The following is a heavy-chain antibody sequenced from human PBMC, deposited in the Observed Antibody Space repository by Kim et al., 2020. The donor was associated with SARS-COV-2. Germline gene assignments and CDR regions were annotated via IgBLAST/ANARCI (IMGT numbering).Heavy chain of an antibody. D-gene: IGHD6-13*01. V-gene: IGHV3-11*04. J-gene: IGHJ4*02. CDR3: ARDHTTRIAAAGDY. Sequence: DSLNARSTISRDNAKNSRYLQMNSLRAEDTAVYYCARDHTTRIAAAGDYWGQGTLVTVSS.